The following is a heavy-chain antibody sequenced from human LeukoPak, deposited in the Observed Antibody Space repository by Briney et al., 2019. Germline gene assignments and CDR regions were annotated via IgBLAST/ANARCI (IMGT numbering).Heavy chain of an antibody. CDR1: GGSFSGYY. CDR2: INHNGST. D-gene: IGHD2-15*01. J-gene: IGHJ4*02. V-gene: IGHV4-34*01. CDR3: AGSPGGSNYHDAH. Sequence: SDSLSLTCAVYGGSFSGYYWSWIRQPPGKGLEWIGEINHNGSTNYNPSLKSRVTISVDTSKNQFSLKLSSVTAADTAVYYCAGSPGGSNYHDAHWGQGTLVTVSS.